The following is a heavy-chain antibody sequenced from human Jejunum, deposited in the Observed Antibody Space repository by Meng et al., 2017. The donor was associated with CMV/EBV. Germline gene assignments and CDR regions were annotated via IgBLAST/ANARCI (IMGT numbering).Heavy chain of an antibody. CDR2: IKDDGSEK. V-gene: IGHV3-7*01. Sequence: GFNFGTFWMSWVRQAPGKGLEWVANIKDDGSEKYSVDSVKGRFTISRDNAKNSLSLQMNSLRAEDTAVYYCARALYSYGLGARFDFWGQGSLVTVS. J-gene: IGHJ4*02. CDR3: ARALYSYGLGARFDF. CDR1: GFNFGTFW. D-gene: IGHD5-18*01.